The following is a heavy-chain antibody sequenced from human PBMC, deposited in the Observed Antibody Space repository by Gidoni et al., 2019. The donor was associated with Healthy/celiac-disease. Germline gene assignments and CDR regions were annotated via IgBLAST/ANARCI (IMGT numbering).Heavy chain of an antibody. CDR2: IWYDGSNN. D-gene: IGHD6-13*01. V-gene: IGHV3-33*01. CDR3: ARERIAAAVLDY. J-gene: IGHJ4*02. Sequence: LEWVAVIWYDGSNNYYADSVKGRFTISRDNSKNTLYLQMNSLRAEDTAVYYCARERIAAAVLDYWGQGTLVTVSS.